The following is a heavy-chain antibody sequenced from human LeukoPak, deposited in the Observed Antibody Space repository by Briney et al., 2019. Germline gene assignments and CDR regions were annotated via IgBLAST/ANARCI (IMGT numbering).Heavy chain of an antibody. CDR3: ARVWRVVPAADPGDY. V-gene: IGHV4-31*03. D-gene: IGHD2-2*01. CDR1: GGSISSGGYY. CDR2: IYYSGST. Sequence: NPSQTLSLTCTVSGGSISSGGYYWSWIRQHPGKGLEWIGYIYYSGSTYYNPSLKSRVTISVDTSKNQFSLKLSSVTAADTAVYYCARVWRVVPAADPGDYWGQGTLVTVSS. J-gene: IGHJ4*02.